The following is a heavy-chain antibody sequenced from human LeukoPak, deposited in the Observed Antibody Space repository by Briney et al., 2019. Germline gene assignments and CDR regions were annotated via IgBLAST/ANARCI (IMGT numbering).Heavy chain of an antibody. J-gene: IGHJ4*02. V-gene: IGHV3-53*01. CDR2: LYSGGSA. CDR3: AKREAGIAYFDY. Sequence: GGSLRLSCVVSGFTVINNYMSWVRQAPGKGLEWVSVLYSGGSAYYADSVKGRFTISRDNSKNTLYLQMNSLRAEDTAVYYCAKREAGIAYFDYWGQGTLVTVSS. D-gene: IGHD1-1*01. CDR1: GFTVINNY.